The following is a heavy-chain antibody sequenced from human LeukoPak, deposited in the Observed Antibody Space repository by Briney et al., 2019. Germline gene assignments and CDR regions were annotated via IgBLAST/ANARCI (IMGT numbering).Heavy chain of an antibody. Sequence: SETLSLTCTVSGGSINNYYWSWIRQPPGKGLEWIGYIYYSGGTNYNPSLKSRVTISVDTSKNQISLKLSSVTAAYTAVYYCARRGASWYGGVWCDPWGQGSLVTVCS. CDR1: GGSINNYY. V-gene: IGHV4-59*08. CDR3: ARRGASWYGGVWCDP. J-gene: IGHJ5*02. D-gene: IGHD2-2*01. CDR2: IYYSGGT.